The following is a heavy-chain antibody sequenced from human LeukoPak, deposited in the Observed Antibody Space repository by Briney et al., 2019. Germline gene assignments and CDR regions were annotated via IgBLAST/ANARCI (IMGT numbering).Heavy chain of an antibody. Sequence: ASVKVSCKASGGTFSSYAISWVRQAPGQGLEWMGIINPSGGSTSYAQKFQGRVTMTRDMSTSTVYMELSSLRSEDTAVYYCARVGQQLAIIGSGYYMDVWGKGTTVTVSS. V-gene: IGHV1-46*01. CDR2: INPSGGST. D-gene: IGHD6-13*01. CDR3: ARVGQQLAIIGSGYYMDV. J-gene: IGHJ6*03. CDR1: GGTFSSYA.